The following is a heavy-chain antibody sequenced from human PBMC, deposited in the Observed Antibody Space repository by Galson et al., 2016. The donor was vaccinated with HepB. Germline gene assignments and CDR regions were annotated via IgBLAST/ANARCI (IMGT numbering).Heavy chain of an antibody. J-gene: IGHJ4*02. CDR3: ATGLIQLWPLGVLFDY. D-gene: IGHD5-18*01. CDR1: GYTLTELS. Sequence: SVKVSCKVSGYTLTELSMHWVRQAPGKGLEWMGGFDPEDGETIYAQKFQGRVTMTEDTSTDTAYMELNSLRSEDTAVYYCATGLIQLWPLGVLFDYWGQGTLVTVSS. V-gene: IGHV1-24*01. CDR2: FDPEDGET.